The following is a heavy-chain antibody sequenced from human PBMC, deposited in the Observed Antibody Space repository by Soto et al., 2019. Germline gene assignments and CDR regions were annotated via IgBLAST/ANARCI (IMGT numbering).Heavy chain of an antibody. D-gene: IGHD3-22*01. J-gene: IGHJ6*02. CDR1: GFTFSSYG. V-gene: IGHV3-33*01. CDR3: ARDGSPTIVVVRYGMDV. Sequence: PGGSLRLSCAASGFTFSSYGMHWVRQAPGKGLEWVAVIWYDGSNKYYADSVKGRFTISRDNSKNTLYLQMNSLRAEDTAVYYCARDGSPTIVVVRYGMDVWGQGTTVTVSS. CDR2: IWYDGSNK.